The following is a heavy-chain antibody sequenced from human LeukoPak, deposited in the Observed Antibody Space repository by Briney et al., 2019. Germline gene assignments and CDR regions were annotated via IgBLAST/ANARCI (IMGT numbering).Heavy chain of an antibody. Sequence: GASVKVSCKASGYTFSSYYIHWVRQAPGQGLEWMGIINPSGGRTSYAQKFQGGVTMTSDTSTSTVYMELSSLRFEDTAVYYCARSWNDYGDYFRAEYFQHWGQGTLVTVSS. CDR2: INPSGGRT. CDR1: GYTFSSYY. J-gene: IGHJ1*01. CDR3: ARSWNDYGDYFRAEYFQH. V-gene: IGHV1-46*01. D-gene: IGHD4-17*01.